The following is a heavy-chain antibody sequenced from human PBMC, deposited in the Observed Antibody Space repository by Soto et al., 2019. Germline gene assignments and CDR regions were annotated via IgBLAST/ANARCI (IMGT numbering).Heavy chain of an antibody. D-gene: IGHD6-13*01. V-gene: IGHV4-34*01. Sequence: PSETLSLTCAVYGGSFSGYYWSWIRQPPGKGLEWIGEINHSGSTNYNPSLKSRVTISVDTSKNQFSLKLSSVTAADTAVYYCARGTHRYSSSWYSFYFDYWGQGTLVTGLL. CDR3: ARGTHRYSSSWYSFYFDY. CDR1: GGSFSGYY. CDR2: INHSGST. J-gene: IGHJ4*02.